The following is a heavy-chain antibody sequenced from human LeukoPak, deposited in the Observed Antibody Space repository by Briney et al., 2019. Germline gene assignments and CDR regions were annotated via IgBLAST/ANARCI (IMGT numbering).Heavy chain of an antibody. CDR1: GFTFSAYD. D-gene: IGHD1-14*01. Sequence: GGSLRLSCAGSGFTFSAYDLSWVRQAQGQGLEWVAAISRSGSTPYYTASVKGRFTISRDNSKNTLYLQMNSLRAEDTAVYYCADRKGPGAFDIWGQGTMVTVSS. V-gene: IGHV3-23*01. J-gene: IGHJ3*02. CDR3: ADRKGPGAFDI. CDR2: ISRSGSTP.